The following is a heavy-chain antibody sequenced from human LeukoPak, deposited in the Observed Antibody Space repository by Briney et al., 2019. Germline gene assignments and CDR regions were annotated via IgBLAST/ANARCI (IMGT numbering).Heavy chain of an antibody. CDR1: GGSISSYY. CDR2: IYYSGST. J-gene: IGHJ3*02. V-gene: IGHV4-39*07. Sequence: SETLSLTCTVSGGSISSYYWSWIRQPPGKGLEWIGSIYYSGSTYYNPSLKSRVTISVDTSKNQFSLKLSSVTPEDTAVYYCARDWGGIVGATRAFDIWGQGTMVTVSS. CDR3: ARDWGGIVGATRAFDI. D-gene: IGHD1-26*01.